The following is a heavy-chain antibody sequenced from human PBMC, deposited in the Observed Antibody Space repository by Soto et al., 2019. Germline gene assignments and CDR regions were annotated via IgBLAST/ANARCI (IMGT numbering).Heavy chain of an antibody. Sequence: QVQLVQSGAEVKKPGASVKVSCKASGYTFTSYGISWVRQAPGQGLEWMGWISAYNGNTNYAQKLQGRVTMTTDTSTSTAYMELRSQRSDDTAVAYCARDMAYYDYIWGSYRPANFDYWGQGTLVTVSS. CDR1: GYTFTSYG. J-gene: IGHJ4*02. CDR3: ARDMAYYDYIWGSYRPANFDY. D-gene: IGHD3-16*02. CDR2: ISAYNGNT. V-gene: IGHV1-18*01.